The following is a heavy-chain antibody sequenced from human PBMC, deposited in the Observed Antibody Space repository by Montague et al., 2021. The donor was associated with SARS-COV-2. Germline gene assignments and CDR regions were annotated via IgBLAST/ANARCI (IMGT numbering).Heavy chain of an antibody. CDR1: GGSFSGYY. V-gene: IGHV4-34*01. J-gene: IGHJ4*02. Sequence: SETLSLTCAVYGGSFSGYYWTWIRQPPGKGLEWVGEINHSGSTNXNPSLKSRVTISVDTSKNQFSLKLTSVTAADTAVYYCAGGYGSGSYSSWGQGTLVTVSS. CDR2: INHSGST. CDR3: AGGYGSGSYSS. D-gene: IGHD3-10*01.